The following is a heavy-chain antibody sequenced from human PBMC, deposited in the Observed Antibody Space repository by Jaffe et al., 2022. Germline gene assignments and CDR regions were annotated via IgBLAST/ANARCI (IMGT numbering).Heavy chain of an antibody. J-gene: IGHJ4*02. D-gene: IGHD3-9*01. V-gene: IGHV3-7*05. CDR2: IKQDGSEK. CDR1: GFTFSSYW. Sequence: EVQLVESGGGLVQPGGSLRLSCAASGFTFSSYWMSWVRQAPGKGLEWVANIKQDGSEKYYVDSVKGRFTISRDNAKNSLYLQMNSLRAEDTAVYYCARRPGGPYYDILTGYYRLGGWYYFDYWGQGTLVTVSS. CDR3: ARRPGGPYYDILTGYYRLGGWYYFDY.